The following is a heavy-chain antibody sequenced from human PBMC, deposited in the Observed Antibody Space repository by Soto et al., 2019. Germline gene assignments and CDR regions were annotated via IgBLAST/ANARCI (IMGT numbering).Heavy chain of an antibody. CDR3: ASGGGYYYGSGSPVGTFDF. V-gene: IGHV4-59*06. Sequence: SETLPLTCSFSGYSSIGYSWNSIRQPPEKGLVWIGYIYYSGSTYYNPSFKSRITISVDTSKNQFSLKLSSVTAADTAVYYCASGGGYYYGSGSPVGTFDFWGQGTMVTVSS. J-gene: IGHJ3*01. D-gene: IGHD3-10*01. CDR2: IYYSGST. CDR1: GYSSIGYS.